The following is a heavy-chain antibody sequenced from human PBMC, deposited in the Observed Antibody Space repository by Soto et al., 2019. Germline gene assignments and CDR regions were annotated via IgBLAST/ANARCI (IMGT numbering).Heavy chain of an antibody. CDR2: IKGDGSEK. CDR1: GFTFSTYW. CDR3: AREGGVADY. Sequence: ELQLVESGGGLVQPGGSLRLSCAASGFTFSTYWMTWVRQAPGNGLEWVANIKGDGSEKFYADSVKGRFTISRDNAKNSVSLQMNSLRAEDTAVYYCAREGGVADYWGQGTLVTVSS. J-gene: IGHJ4*02. D-gene: IGHD3-16*01. V-gene: IGHV3-7*03.